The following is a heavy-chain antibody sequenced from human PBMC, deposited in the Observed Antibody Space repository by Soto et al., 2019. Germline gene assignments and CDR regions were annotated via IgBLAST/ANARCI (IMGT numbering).Heavy chain of an antibody. CDR1: GYSFTSYW. Sequence: EVQLVQSGAEVKKPGESLKISCKGSGYSFTSYWIGWVRQMPGKGLECMGIIYPGDSDTRYSPSFQGQVTISADKSISTAYLQWSSLKASDTAMYYCARTAAAGKYYNGMDVWGQGTTVTVSS. CDR2: IYPGDSDT. CDR3: ARTAAAGKYYNGMDV. D-gene: IGHD6-13*01. V-gene: IGHV5-51*01. J-gene: IGHJ6*02.